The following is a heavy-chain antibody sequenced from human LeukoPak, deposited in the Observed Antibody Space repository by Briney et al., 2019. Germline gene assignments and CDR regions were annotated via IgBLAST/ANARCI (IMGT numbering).Heavy chain of an antibody. D-gene: IGHD3-3*01. V-gene: IGHV4-39*01. CDR2: IYYSGST. J-gene: IGHJ4*02. Sequence: SETLSLTCTVSGGSISSSSYYWVWIRQPPGKGLEWIGSIYYSGSTYYNPSLKSRVTISVDTSKNQFSLKLSSVTAADTAVYYCASPYYDFWSGAHTDYWGQGTLVTVSS. CDR3: ASPYYDFWSGAHTDY. CDR1: GGSISSSSYY.